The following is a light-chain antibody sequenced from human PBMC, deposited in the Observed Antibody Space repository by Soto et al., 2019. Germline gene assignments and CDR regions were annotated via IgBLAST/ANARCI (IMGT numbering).Light chain of an antibody. J-gene: IGKJ1*01. CDR1: QSFTSRS. CDR2: GTS. CDR3: QQYRNWPRT. V-gene: IGKV3-20*01. Sequence: EIVLTQSPGTLSLSPGERATLSCRASQSFTSRSLAWYQQKPGLAPRLLISGTSNRAAGIPGRFSGRGSATEFTLTISSLQSEDYAVYYCQQYRNWPRTFGQGTNVDIK.